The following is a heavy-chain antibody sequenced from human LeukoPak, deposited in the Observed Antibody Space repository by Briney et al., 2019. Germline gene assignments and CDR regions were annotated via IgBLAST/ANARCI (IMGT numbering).Heavy chain of an antibody. CDR2: TYTDTSA. CDR3: ARESWGPVGA. J-gene: IGHJ5*02. V-gene: IGHV3-66*02. D-gene: IGHD3-16*01. Sequence: PGGSLRLSCAASGFLVSNNHMSWVRQAPGKGLEWVSLTYTDTSAYYADSVKGRFTISRDNSKNTLNLQMNSLRVEDTAVYYCARESWGPVGAWGQGTLVTVSS. CDR1: GFLVSNNH.